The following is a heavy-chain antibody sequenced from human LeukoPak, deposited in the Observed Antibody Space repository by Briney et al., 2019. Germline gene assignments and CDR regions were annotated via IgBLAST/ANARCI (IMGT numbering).Heavy chain of an antibody. CDR2: IYYSGST. Sequence: SETLSLTCTVSGGSISSYYWSWIRQPPGKGLEWIGYIYYSGSTNYNPSLKSRVTISVDTSKNQFSLKLSSVTAADTAVYYCASTLPYCSSTSCYGGRYYYMDVWGKGTTVTVSS. CDR1: GGSISSYY. V-gene: IGHV4-59*01. J-gene: IGHJ6*03. CDR3: ASTLPYCSSTSCYGGRYYYMDV. D-gene: IGHD2-2*01.